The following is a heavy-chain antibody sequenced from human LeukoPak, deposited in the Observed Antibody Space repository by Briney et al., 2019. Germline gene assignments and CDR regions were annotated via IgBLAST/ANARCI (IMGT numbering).Heavy chain of an antibody. CDR1: GYTFTGYY. Sequence: ASVKVSCKASGYTFTGYYMHWVRQAPGQGLGWMGWINPNSGGTNYAQKFQGRVTMTRDTSISTDYMELSRLRSDDTAVYYCARDQYYDFWSGYQTYYYYYYMDVWGKGTTVTVSS. V-gene: IGHV1-2*02. J-gene: IGHJ6*03. CDR2: INPNSGGT. CDR3: ARDQYYDFWSGYQTYYYYYYMDV. D-gene: IGHD3-3*01.